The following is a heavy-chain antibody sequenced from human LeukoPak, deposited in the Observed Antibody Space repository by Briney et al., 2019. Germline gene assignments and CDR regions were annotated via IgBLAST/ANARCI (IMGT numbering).Heavy chain of an antibody. D-gene: IGHD3-16*01. Sequence: PSETLSLTCTVSGGSISSYYWSWIRQPPGKGLEWIGYIYYSGSTNYNPSLKSRVTISVDTSKNQFSLKLSSVTAADTAVYYCARATMGEGWFDPWGQGTLVTVSS. CDR2: IYYSGST. V-gene: IGHV4-59*01. CDR3: ARATMGEGWFDP. J-gene: IGHJ5*02. CDR1: GGSISSYY.